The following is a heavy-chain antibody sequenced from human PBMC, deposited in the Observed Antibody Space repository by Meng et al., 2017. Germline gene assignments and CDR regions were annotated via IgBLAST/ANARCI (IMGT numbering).Heavy chain of an antibody. CDR2: INAGNGNT. V-gene: IGHV1-3*01. CDR1: GYTFTSYA. J-gene: IGHJ5*02. Sequence: QVQLVQSGAEVKKPGASVKVSCKASGYTFTSYAMHWVRQAPGQRLEWMGWINAGNGNTKYLQKFQGRVTITRDTSASTAYMELSSLRSEDTAVYYCARDKLKTFDPWGQGTLVTVSS. CDR3: ARDKLKTFDP.